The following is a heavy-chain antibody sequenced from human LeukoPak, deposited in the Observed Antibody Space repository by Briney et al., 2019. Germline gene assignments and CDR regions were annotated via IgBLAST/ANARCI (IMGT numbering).Heavy chain of an antibody. CDR1: GVSVGSAGYY. CDR2: MYYSGNS. J-gene: IGHJ4*02. D-gene: IGHD1-26*01. Sequence: PSETLSLTCSVSGVSVGSAGYYWTWIRQPPGKGLEWIGYMYYSGNSNYNPFLKSRVTMSLDPSKNRFSLKLSSVTAADTAVYYCARSQSQRGSSRYYFTYWGQGTLVPVSS. CDR3: ARSQSQRGSSRYYFTY. V-gene: IGHV4-61*08.